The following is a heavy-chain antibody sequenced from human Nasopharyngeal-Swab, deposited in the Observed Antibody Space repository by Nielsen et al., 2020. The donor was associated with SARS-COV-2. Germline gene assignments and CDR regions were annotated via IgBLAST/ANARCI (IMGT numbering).Heavy chain of an antibody. CDR2: INTNTGNP. D-gene: IGHD1-26*01. CDR3: ARPGWEPYTYYYYGMDV. J-gene: IGHJ6*02. Sequence: ASVKVSCKASGHTFTSYAMNWVRQAPGQGLEWMGWINTNTGNPTYAQGFTGRFVFSLDTSVSTAYLQISSLKAEDTAVYYCARPGWEPYTYYYYGMDVWGQGTTVTVSS. V-gene: IGHV7-4-1*02. CDR1: GHTFTSYA.